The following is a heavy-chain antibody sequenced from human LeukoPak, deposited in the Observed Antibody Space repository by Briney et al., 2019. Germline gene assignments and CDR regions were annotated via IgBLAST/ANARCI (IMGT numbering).Heavy chain of an antibody. Sequence: GASVKVSCKASGYTFTSYGISWVRQAPGQGLEWMGWISAYNGNTNYAQKLQGRVTMTTDTSTSTAYMELRSLRSDDTAVYYCVADLPFTNSPYFDYWGQGTLVTVSS. D-gene: IGHD4-23*01. V-gene: IGHV1-18*01. J-gene: IGHJ4*02. CDR2: ISAYNGNT. CDR3: VADLPFTNSPYFDY. CDR1: GYTFTSYG.